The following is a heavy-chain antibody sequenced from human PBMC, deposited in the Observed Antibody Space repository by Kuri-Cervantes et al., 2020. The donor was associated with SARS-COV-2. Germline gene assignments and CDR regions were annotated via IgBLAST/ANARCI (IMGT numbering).Heavy chain of an antibody. J-gene: IGHJ6*03. V-gene: IGHV4-34*01. Sequence: SKTLSLTCAVYGGSFSGYYWSWIRQPPGKGLEWIGEINHSGSTNYNPSLKSRVTISVDTSKNQFSLKLSSVTAADTAVYYCARDSRSYYQVLLDHYYYSYMDVWGKGTTVTVSS. CDR2: INHSGST. D-gene: IGHD1-26*01. CDR1: GGSFSGYY. CDR3: ARDSRSYYQVLLDHYYYSYMDV.